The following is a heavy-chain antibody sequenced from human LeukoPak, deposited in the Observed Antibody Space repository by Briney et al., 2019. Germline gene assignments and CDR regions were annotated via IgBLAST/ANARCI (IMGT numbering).Heavy chain of an antibody. V-gene: IGHV4-34*01. D-gene: IGHD2-2*01. CDR3: ARGGVVPAAIPFDY. J-gene: IGHJ4*02. CDR1: GGSFSGYY. CDR2: INHSGST. Sequence: SETLSLTCAVYGGSFSGYYWSWIRQPPGKGLEWIGEINHSGSTYYNPSLKSRVTISVDRSKNQFSLNLSSVTAADTAVYYCARGGVVPAAIPFDYWGQGTLVTVSS.